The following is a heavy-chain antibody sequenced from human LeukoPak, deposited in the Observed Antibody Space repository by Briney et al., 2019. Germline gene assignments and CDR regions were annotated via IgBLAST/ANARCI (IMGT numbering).Heavy chain of an antibody. J-gene: IGHJ6*02. V-gene: IGHV3-23*01. D-gene: IGHD1-26*01. CDR3: TRSMGYDYYYVMDV. Sequence: PGGSLRLSCAASGFTFSTYAMSWVRQAPGKGLEWVPSISGSGGSTYYADSVKGRFTISRDNSRDTLYLQMNSLRAEDTAVYYCTRSMGYDYYYVMDVWGQGTTVTVSS. CDR1: GFTFSTYA. CDR2: ISGSGGST.